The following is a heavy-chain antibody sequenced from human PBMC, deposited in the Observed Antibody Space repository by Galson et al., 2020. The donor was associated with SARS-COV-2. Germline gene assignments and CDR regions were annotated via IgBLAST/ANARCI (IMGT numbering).Heavy chain of an antibody. Sequence: SETLSLTCAVYGGSFSGYYWSWIRQPPGKGLEWIGEINHSGSTNYNPSLKSRVTISVDTSKNQFSLKLSSVTAADTAVYYCAREQRGRVQLWLVGMDVWGQGTTVTVSS. CDR2: INHSGST. CDR3: AREQRGRVQLWLVGMDV. V-gene: IGHV4-34*01. J-gene: IGHJ6*02. D-gene: IGHD5-18*01. CDR1: GGSFSGYY.